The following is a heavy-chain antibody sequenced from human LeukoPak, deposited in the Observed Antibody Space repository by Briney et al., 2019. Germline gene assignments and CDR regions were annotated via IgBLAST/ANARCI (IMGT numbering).Heavy chain of an antibody. D-gene: IGHD3-22*01. CDR2: ISYDGSNQ. CDR3: AKDRLGALYYYDSSGYYRFDY. V-gene: IGHV3-30*18. Sequence: GESLRLSCAASEFTFSSYGMHWVRQAPGKGLEWVAVISYDGSNQYYADTVKGRFTISRDNSKNTLYLQMNSLRAEDTAVYYCAKDRLGALYYYDSSGYYRFDYWGQGTLVTVSS. J-gene: IGHJ4*01. CDR1: EFTFSSYG.